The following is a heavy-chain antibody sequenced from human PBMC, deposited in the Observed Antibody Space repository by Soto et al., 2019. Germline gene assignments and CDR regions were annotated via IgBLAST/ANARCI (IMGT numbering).Heavy chain of an antibody. CDR1: GSTFSSYA. J-gene: IGHJ4*02. CDR2: IANDGGDK. V-gene: IGHV3-30*18. D-gene: IGHD6-13*01. CDR3: AKDLKVAAAGYFFDH. Sequence: GGSLRLSCAASGSTFSSYAMHWVRQAPGKGLEWVSVIANDGGDKKYANSVKGRFTISRENAKNTMYLQMNSLRAEDSAVYYCAKDLKVAAAGYFFDHWGQGTLVTVSS.